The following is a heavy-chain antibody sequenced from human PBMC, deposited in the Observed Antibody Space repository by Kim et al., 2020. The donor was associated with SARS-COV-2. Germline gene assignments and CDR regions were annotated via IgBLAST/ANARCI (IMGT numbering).Heavy chain of an antibody. J-gene: IGHJ4*02. D-gene: IGHD3-16*01. CDR1: GFTFSIYS. CDR3: ARDQRPSSYYDFPSY. Sequence: GGSLRLSCAASGFTFSIYSMSWVRQAPGKGLEWVSSISTSSSYIYYADSVKGRFTISRDNAKNSLYLQMNSLRAEDTAVYYCARDQRPSSYYDFPSYWGQGTLVTVSS. V-gene: IGHV3-21*01. CDR2: ISTSSSYI.